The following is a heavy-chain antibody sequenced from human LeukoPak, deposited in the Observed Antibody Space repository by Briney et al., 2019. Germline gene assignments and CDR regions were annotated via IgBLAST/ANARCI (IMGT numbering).Heavy chain of an antibody. CDR2: INPNSGGT. D-gene: IGHD3-22*01. V-gene: IGHV1-2*02. CDR3: ASARPGYYDSSGYGDY. CDR1: GYTFTGYY. J-gene: IGHJ4*02. Sequence: GASVKVSCKASGYTFTGYYMHWVRQAPGQGLEWMGWINPNSGGTNYAQKFQGRVTMTRDTSISTAYMELSRLRSDDTAVYYCASARPGYYDSSGYGDYWGQGTLVTVSS.